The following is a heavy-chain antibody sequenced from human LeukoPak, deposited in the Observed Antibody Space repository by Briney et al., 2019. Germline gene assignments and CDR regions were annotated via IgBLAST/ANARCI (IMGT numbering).Heavy chain of an antibody. CDR2: IYYSGST. V-gene: IGHV4-39*07. J-gene: IGHJ3*02. Sequence: SETLSLTCTVSGGSISSSSYYWGWIRQPPGKGLEWIGSIYYSGSTYYNPSLKSRVTISVDTSKNQFSLKLSSVTAADTAVYYCARVWGDYADAFDIWGQGTMVTVSS. CDR1: GGSISSSSYY. D-gene: IGHD4-17*01. CDR3: ARVWGDYADAFDI.